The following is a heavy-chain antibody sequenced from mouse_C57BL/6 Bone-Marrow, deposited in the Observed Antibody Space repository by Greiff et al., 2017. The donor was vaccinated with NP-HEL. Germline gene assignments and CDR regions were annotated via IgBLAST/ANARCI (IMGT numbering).Heavy chain of an antibody. J-gene: IGHJ2*01. CDR3: ARYTIVLADY. V-gene: IGHV1-81*01. Sequence: QVQLQQSGAELARPGASVKLSCKASGYTFTSYGISWVKQRTGQGLEWIGEIYPRSGYTYYNEKFKGKATLTADKSSSTAYMELRSLTSEDSAVDFCARYTIVLADYWGQGTTLTVSS. D-gene: IGHD2-5*01. CDR1: GYTFTSYG. CDR2: IYPRSGYT.